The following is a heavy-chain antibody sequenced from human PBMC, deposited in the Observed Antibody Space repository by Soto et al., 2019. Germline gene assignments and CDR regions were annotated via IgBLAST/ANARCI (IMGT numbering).Heavy chain of an antibody. D-gene: IGHD3-16*02. CDR2: ISGSGGST. CDR1: GFTFSSYA. J-gene: IGHJ6*03. CDR3: AKAPTTYYDYFWGSYRYNDYYYMDV. V-gene: IGHV3-23*01. Sequence: GGSLRLSCAASGFTFSSYAMSWVRQAPGKRLEWVSAISGSGGSTYYADSVKGRFTISRDNSKNTLYLQMNSLRAEDTAVYYCAKAPTTYYDYFWGSYRYNDYYYMDVWGKRTTVT.